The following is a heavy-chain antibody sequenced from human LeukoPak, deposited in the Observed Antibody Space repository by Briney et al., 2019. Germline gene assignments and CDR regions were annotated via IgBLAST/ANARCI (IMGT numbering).Heavy chain of an antibody. J-gene: IGHJ4*02. CDR2: IYTSGST. CDR3: ARRSSGYYGSGSYYNLLGYYFDY. V-gene: IGHV4-4*07. D-gene: IGHD3-10*01. CDR1: GGSISSYY. Sequence: SETLSLTCTVSGGSISSYYWSWIRQPAGKGLEWIGRIYTSGSTNYNPSLKSRVTMSVDTSKNQFSLKLSSVTAADTAVYYCARRSSGYYGSGSYYNLLGYYFDYWGQGTLVTVSS.